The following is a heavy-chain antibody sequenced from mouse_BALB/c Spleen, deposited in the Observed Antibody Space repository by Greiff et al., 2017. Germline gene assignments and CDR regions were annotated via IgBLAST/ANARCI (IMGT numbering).Heavy chain of an antibody. CDR1: GFTFSSYA. Sequence: EVQRVESGGGLVKPGASLKLSCAASGFTFSSYAMSWVRQTPEQRLEWVASISSGGSTYYSDSMKGRITISRDNARNIPYQQMSSLRSEDAAMYYCGGEDGNDRFAYWGQGTLVTVSA. J-gene: IGHJ3*01. V-gene: IGHV5-6-5*01. CDR3: GGEDGNDRFAY. CDR2: ISSGGST. D-gene: IGHD2-2*01.